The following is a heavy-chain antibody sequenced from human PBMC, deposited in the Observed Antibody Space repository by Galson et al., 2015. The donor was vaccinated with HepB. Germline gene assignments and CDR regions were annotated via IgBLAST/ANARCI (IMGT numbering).Heavy chain of an antibody. D-gene: IGHD3-10*01. CDR3: ARDLVVRGTDPPNLGY. CDR2: INTNTGNP. CDR1: GYTFISYY. Sequence: SVKVSCKASGYTFISYYMHWVRQAPGQGLEWMGWINTNTGNPTYAQGFTGRFVFSLDTSVSTAYLQISSLKAEDTAVYYCARDLVVRGTDPPNLGYWGQGTLVTVSS. J-gene: IGHJ4*02. V-gene: IGHV7-4-1*02.